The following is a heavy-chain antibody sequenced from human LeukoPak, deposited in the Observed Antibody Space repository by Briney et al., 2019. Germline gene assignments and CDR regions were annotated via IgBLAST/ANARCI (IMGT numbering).Heavy chain of an antibody. J-gene: IGHJ4*02. V-gene: IGHV3-33*03. Sequence: GGSLRLSCAASGFIFSTYGMHWVRQAPGKGLEWVALIWYDGSNEYHADSVKGRFTISRDNTMNSLYLQMSSLRAEDTAVYYCATDRGWRTSGYYLYYFEYWGQGTLVTYSS. D-gene: IGHD3-3*01. CDR1: GFIFSTYG. CDR2: IWYDGSNE. CDR3: ATDRGWRTSGYYLYYFEY.